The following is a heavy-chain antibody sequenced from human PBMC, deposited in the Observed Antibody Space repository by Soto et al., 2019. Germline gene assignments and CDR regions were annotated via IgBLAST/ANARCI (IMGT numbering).Heavy chain of an antibody. Sequence: SETLSLTCSVSGASVSSGSFYWSWIRQPPGKGLEWIGFIYNNETFNYNPSLKSRVTLSVDTSKHQFSLKLSSVTTADTAVYYCARVPLRYSSSHNFDSWGQGALVTVSS. D-gene: IGHD6-19*01. J-gene: IGHJ4*02. CDR2: IYNNETF. V-gene: IGHV4-61*01. CDR3: ARVPLRYSSSHNFDS. CDR1: GASVSSGSFY.